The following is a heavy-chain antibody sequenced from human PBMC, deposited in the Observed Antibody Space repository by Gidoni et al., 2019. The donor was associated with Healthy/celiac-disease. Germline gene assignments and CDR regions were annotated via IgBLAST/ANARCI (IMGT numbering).Heavy chain of an antibody. Sequence: EVQLVESGGGLVKPGGSLRLSCAASGFPFSSHSMNWVRQAPGKGLEWVSSISSSSSYIDYADSVKGRFTISRDNAKNSLYLQMNSLRAEDTAVYYCAREMYNWNYGHDYWGQGTLVTVSS. CDR1: GFPFSSHS. J-gene: IGHJ4*02. CDR3: AREMYNWNYGHDY. CDR2: ISSSSSYI. V-gene: IGHV3-21*01. D-gene: IGHD1-7*01.